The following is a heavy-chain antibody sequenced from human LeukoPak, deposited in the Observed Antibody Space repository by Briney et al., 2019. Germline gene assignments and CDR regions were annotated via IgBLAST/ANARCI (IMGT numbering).Heavy chain of an antibody. CDR2: IIPIFGTA. CDR3: ARGDFSSSDYYYYYYMDV. V-gene: IGHV1-69*05. D-gene: IGHD6-6*01. Sequence: GASVEVSCKASGGTFSSYAISWVRQAPGQGLEWMGGIIPIFGTANYAQKFQGRVTITTDESTSTAYMELSSLRSEDTAVYYCARGDFSSSDYYYYYYMDVWGKGTTVTVSS. J-gene: IGHJ6*03. CDR1: GGTFSSYA.